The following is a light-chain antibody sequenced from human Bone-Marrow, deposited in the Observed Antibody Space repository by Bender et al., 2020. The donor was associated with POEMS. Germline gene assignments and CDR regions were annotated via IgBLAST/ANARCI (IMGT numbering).Light chain of an antibody. CDR2: ASA. V-gene: IGLV1-40*01. J-gene: IGLJ2*01. CDR3: QSYDNSLSGVV. CDR1: SSNIGAGSD. Sequence: QSVLTQPPSVSGAPGQSVTISCTGSSSNIGAGSDVHWYQHLPGTAPKLLIYASANRPSGVPARFSASTSVTSAYLAISGLQAEDEADYYCQSYDNSLSGVVFGGGTKLTVL.